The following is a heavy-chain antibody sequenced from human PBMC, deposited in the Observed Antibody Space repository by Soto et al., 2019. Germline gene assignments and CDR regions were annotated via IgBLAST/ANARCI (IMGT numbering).Heavy chain of an antibody. J-gene: IGHJ2*01. CDR3: ARDHYYDSSGYYSFWHRYFDL. D-gene: IGHD3-22*01. Sequence: GGSLRLSCAASGFTISSYSMNWVRQAPGKGLEWVSYISSSSSTIYYADSVKGRFTISRDNAKNSLYLQMNSLRDEDTAVYYCARDHYYDSSGYYSFWHRYFDLWGRGTLVTVSS. CDR2: ISSSSSTI. V-gene: IGHV3-48*02. CDR1: GFTISSYS.